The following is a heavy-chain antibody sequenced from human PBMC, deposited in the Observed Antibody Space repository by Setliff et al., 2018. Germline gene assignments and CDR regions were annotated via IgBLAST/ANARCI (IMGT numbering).Heavy chain of an antibody. D-gene: IGHD2-8*01. CDR3: LRLVRYCSRTACQRTSGDEV. Sequence: ASVKVSCKASGYTFSESIVSWVRQAPGQGLEWMGWIAVYTGKTYSAQKFQGRLTMTTXXXTNMAYLXXRXXXXXXXXXXFXLRLVRYCSRTACQRTSGDEVWGQGTLVTVSS. J-gene: IGHJ4*01. CDR2: IAVYTGKT. CDR1: GYTFSESI. V-gene: IGHV1-18*01.